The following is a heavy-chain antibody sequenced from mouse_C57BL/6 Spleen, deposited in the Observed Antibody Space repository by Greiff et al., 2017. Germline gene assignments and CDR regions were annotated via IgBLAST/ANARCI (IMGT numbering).Heavy chain of an antibody. CDR1: GYAFSSYW. CDR2: IYPGDGDT. CDR3: ATLDGSSYRYFDV. V-gene: IGHV1-80*01. D-gene: IGHD1-1*01. J-gene: IGHJ1*03. Sequence: VQLQQSGAELVKPGASVKISCKASGYAFSSYWMNWVKQRPGKGLEWIGQIYPGDGDTNYNGKFKGKATLTADKSSSTAYMQLSSLTSEDSAVYFCATLDGSSYRYFDVWGTGTTVTVSS.